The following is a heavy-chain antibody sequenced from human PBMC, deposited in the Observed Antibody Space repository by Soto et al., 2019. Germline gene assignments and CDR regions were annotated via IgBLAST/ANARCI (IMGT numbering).Heavy chain of an antibody. V-gene: IGHV1-8*01. Sequence: ASVKVCCKASGYTLTSYDSKWVRQANGQGVEWMGWMNPNSGNTGYAQKFQGRVTMTRNTSISTAYMELSSLRSEDTAVYYCARVRTTVTNPLGYWGQGTLVTVSS. D-gene: IGHD4-17*01. CDR2: MNPNSGNT. CDR3: ARVRTTVTNPLGY. J-gene: IGHJ4*02. CDR1: GYTLTSYD.